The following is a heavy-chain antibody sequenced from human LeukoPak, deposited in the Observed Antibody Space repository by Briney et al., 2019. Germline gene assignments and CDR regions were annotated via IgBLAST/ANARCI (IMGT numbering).Heavy chain of an antibody. CDR2: MSGSGGST. D-gene: IGHD3-9*01. J-gene: IGHJ4*02. V-gene: IGHV3-23*01. CDR1: GFTFSSYA. CDR3: VKVDNGILTGYYAFDY. Sequence: GGSLRLTCAASGFTFSSYAMSWVRQAPGRGLEWVSAMSGSGGSTSFADSVKGRFTISRDKSKNTLYLQMNSLRAEDTAVYYCVKVDNGILTGYYAFDYWGQGTLVTVSS.